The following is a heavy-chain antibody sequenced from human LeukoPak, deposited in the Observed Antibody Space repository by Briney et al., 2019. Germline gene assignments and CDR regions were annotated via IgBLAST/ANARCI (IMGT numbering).Heavy chain of an antibody. V-gene: IGHV3-30*02. CDR2: VRWDSTDK. CDR1: GFAFSDYG. J-gene: IGHJ4*02. Sequence: GGSLRLSCAASGFAFSDYGMHWVRQAPGKGLEWVAFVRWDSTDKYYADSVKGRFTVSRDNSKSTLLLQMYSLRADDSSVYYCARDGGHWNYDYWGRGTLVTVSS. D-gene: IGHD1-7*01. CDR3: ARDGGHWNYDY.